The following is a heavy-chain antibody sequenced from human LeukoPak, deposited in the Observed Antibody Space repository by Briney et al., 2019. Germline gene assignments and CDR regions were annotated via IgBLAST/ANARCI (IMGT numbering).Heavy chain of an antibody. Sequence: GGSLRLSCAASGFTFSSYWMSWVRQAPGKGLEWVANIKQDGSEKYYVDSVKGGFTISRDNAKNSLYLQMNSLRAEDTAVYYCARVLRDGYNLAFDYWGQGTLVTVSS. CDR3: ARVLRDGYNLAFDY. CDR2: IKQDGSEK. V-gene: IGHV3-7*01. CDR1: GFTFSSYW. D-gene: IGHD5-24*01. J-gene: IGHJ4*02.